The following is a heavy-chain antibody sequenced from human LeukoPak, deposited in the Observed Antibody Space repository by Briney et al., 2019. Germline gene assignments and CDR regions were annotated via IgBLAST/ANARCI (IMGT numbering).Heavy chain of an antibody. CDR1: GFTFGNYW. Sequence: PGGSLRLSCAASGFTFGNYWMTWVRQAPGKGLEWVANMKEDGSQEYYVDSVKGRFTTSRDNAKNSLYLQMNSLRAEDTAVYYCARDRAGYKFDYWGQGTLVTVSS. V-gene: IGHV3-7*01. D-gene: IGHD5-18*01. CDR2: MKEDGSQE. J-gene: IGHJ4*02. CDR3: ARDRAGYKFDY.